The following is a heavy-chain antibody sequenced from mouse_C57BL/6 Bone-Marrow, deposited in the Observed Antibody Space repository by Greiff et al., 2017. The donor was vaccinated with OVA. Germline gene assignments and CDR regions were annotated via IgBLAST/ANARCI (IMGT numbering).Heavy chain of an antibody. CDR1: GFTFSDYY. D-gene: IGHD2-14*01. CDR3: AREVYYRDYFDY. J-gene: IGHJ2*01. V-gene: IGHV5-16*01. CDR2: INYDGSST. Sequence: EVKLVESEGGLVQPGSSMKLSCTASGFTFSDYYMAWVRQVPEKGLEWVANINYDGSSTYYLDSLKSRFIISRDNAKNILYLQMSSLKSEDTATYYCAREVYYRDYFDYWGQGTTLTVSS.